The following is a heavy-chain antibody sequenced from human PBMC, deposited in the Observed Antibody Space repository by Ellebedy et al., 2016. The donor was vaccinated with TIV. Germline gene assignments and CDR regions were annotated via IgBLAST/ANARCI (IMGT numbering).Heavy chain of an antibody. CDR3: ARDGGSVRFDY. D-gene: IGHD3-16*01. J-gene: IGHJ4*02. V-gene: IGHV4-38-2*02. CDR2: IYRSGPT. Sequence: MPSETLSLTCTVSGYSISSGNCWVWIRQPPGKGLEWIGSIYRSGPTYYNPSLKSRVTISVDTSKNQFSLKLNSVTAADTAVYYCARDGGSVRFDYWGQGTLVTVSS. CDR1: GYSISSGNC.